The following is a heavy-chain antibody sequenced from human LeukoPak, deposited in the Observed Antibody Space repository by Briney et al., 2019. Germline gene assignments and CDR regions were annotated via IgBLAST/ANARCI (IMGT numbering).Heavy chain of an antibody. D-gene: IGHD3-22*01. Sequence: ASVKVSCKASGYTFSGYYMHWVRQAPGQGLEWVGWINPNSGGTNYVQKFQGRVTMTRDTSISTAYMELSRLRSDDTAVYYCARSLYYDSSGYYYDYWGQGTLVTVSS. CDR2: INPNSGGT. CDR1: GYTFSGYY. J-gene: IGHJ4*02. V-gene: IGHV1-2*02. CDR3: ARSLYYDSSGYYYDY.